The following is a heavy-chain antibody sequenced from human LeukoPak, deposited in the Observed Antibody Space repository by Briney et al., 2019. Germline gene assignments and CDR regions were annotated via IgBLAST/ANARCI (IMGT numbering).Heavy chain of an antibody. D-gene: IGHD2-15*01. Sequence: ASVKVSCKAFGYTFTSYYMHWVRQAPGQGLEWMGIINPSGGSTSYAQKFQGRVTMTRDTSTSTVYMELSSLRSEDTAVYYCTTFDCSGGSCPNAFDIWGQGTMVTVSS. V-gene: IGHV1-46*03. CDR2: INPSGGST. CDR1: GYTFTSYY. J-gene: IGHJ3*02. CDR3: TTFDCSGGSCPNAFDI.